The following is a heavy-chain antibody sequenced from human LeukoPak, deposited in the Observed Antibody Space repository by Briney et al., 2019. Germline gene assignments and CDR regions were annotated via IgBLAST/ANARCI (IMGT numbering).Heavy chain of an antibody. V-gene: IGHV3-23*01. D-gene: IGHD3-22*01. CDR2: ISGSGGST. CDR3: AKGSGYYPEGSDY. CDR1: GFTFSSYA. J-gene: IGHJ4*02. Sequence: GGSLRLSCAASGFTFSSYAMSWVRQAPGRGLEWVSAISGSGGSTYYADSVKGRFTISRDNSKNTLSLQMNSLRAEDTAVYYCAKGSGYYPEGSDYWGQGTLVTVSS.